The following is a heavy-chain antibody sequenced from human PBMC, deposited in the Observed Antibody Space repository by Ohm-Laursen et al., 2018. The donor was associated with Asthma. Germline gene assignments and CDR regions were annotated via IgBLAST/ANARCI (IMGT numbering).Heavy chain of an antibody. J-gene: IGHJ3*02. V-gene: IGHV3-20*04. CDR2: INWSGQST. D-gene: IGHD3-22*01. CDR1: GFTFNDYG. Sequence: SLRLSCSASGFTFNDYGMSWVRQAPGKGLEWVSGINWSGQSTGYADSVKGRFTISRDNSKNTLYLQMNSLRSEDTAVYYCAAVGGYYLRAFDIWGQGTMVTVSS. CDR3: AAVGGYYLRAFDI.